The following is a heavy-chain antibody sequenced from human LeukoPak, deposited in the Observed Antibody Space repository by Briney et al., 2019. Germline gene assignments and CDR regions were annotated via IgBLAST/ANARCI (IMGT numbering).Heavy chain of an antibody. CDR1: GLTFTGYA. D-gene: IGHD3-10*01. Sequence: ERSLRLSCAASGLTFTGYAMHWVRQAPGKGLEWMAVISHDGTKKDYADSVKGRFTISRDSSNNALYLQMDSLRAEDTAVYYCARDKIYRGSGSCLDYWGQGTLVTVSS. CDR3: ARDKIYRGSGSCLDY. CDR2: ISHDGTKK. J-gene: IGHJ4*02. V-gene: IGHV3-30-3*01.